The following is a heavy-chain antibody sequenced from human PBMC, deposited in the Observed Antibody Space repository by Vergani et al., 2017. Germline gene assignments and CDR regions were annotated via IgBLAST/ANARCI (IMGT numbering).Heavy chain of an antibody. V-gene: IGHV4-59*08. CDR1: GGSISSYY. Sequence: QVQLQESGPGLVKPSETLSLTCTVSGGSISSYYWSWIRQPPGKGLEWIGYIYYSWSTNYNPSLTSRVSISVDTSKNQFSLRLSSVTAADTAVYYCARHSGGFAAFDIWGQGTMVTVSS. CDR2: IYYSWST. J-gene: IGHJ3*02. CDR3: ARHSGGFAAFDI. D-gene: IGHD2-15*01.